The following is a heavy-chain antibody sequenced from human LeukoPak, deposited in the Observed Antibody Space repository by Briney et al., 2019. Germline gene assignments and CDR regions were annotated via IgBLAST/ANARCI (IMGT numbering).Heavy chain of an antibody. CDR3: ARESYCTNGVCYRGNWFDP. J-gene: IGHJ5*02. CDR2: INHSGST. D-gene: IGHD2-8*01. Sequence: PSETLSLTCVVYGGSFSGYYWSWIRQPPGKGLEWIGEINHSGSTNYNPSLKSRVTISVDTSKNQFSLKLSSVTAADTAVYYCARESYCTNGVCYRGNWFDPWGQGTLVTVSS. CDR1: GGSFSGYY. V-gene: IGHV4-34*01.